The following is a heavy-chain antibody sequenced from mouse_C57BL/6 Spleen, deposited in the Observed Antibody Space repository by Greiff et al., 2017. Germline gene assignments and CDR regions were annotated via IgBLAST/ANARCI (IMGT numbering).Heavy chain of an antibody. D-gene: IGHD4-1*01. Sequence: VQLQQPGAELVMPGASVKLSCKASGYTFTSYWMHWVKQRPGQGLEWIGEIDPSDSYTNYNQKFKGKSTLTVDKSSSTAYMQLSSLTSEDSAVXYCARAGTRGFDYWGQGTTLPVSS. J-gene: IGHJ2*01. CDR1: GYTFTSYW. CDR3: ARAGTRGFDY. CDR2: IDPSDSYT. V-gene: IGHV1-69*01.